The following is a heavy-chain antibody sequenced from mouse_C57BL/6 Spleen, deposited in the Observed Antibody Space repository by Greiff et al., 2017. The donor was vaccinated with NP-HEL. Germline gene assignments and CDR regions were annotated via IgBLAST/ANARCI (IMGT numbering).Heavy chain of an antibody. Sequence: QVQLQQSGAELVKPGASVKISCKASGYAFSSYWMNWVKQRPGKGLEWIGQIYPGDGDTNYNGKFKGKATLTADKSSSTAYMPLRSLTSEDTAVDVSAGISNYAMDYWGQGTSVTVSS. J-gene: IGHJ4*01. V-gene: IGHV1-80*01. CDR1: GYAFSSYW. CDR2: IYPGDGDT. CDR3: AGISNYAMDY. D-gene: IGHD1-3*01.